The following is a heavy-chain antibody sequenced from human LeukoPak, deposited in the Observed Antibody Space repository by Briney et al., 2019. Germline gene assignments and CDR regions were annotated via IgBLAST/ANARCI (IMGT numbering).Heavy chain of an antibody. D-gene: IGHD3-10*01. CDR3: VRDRELNY. J-gene: IGHJ4*02. V-gene: IGHV4-59*01. CDR2: IYNSGST. CDR1: GGSISIYY. Sequence: SETLSLTCTVSGGSISIYYWSWIRQPPGKGLEWIGYIYNSGSTNYNPSFKSRVTISEDTPKNQFSLKLSSVTAADTAVYYCVRDRELNYWGQGILVTVSS.